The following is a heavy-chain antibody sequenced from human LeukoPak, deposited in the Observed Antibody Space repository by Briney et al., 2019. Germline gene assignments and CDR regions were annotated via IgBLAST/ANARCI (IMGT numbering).Heavy chain of an antibody. CDR3: ASRTTVTTSGYYYYYMDV. Sequence: SVKVSCKASGGTFSSYAISWVRQAPGQGLEWMGRIIPIFGTANYAQKFQGRVTITTDESTSTAYMELSSLRSEDTAVYYCASRTTVTTSGYYYYYMDVWGKGTTVTVSS. CDR2: IIPIFGTA. D-gene: IGHD4-11*01. V-gene: IGHV1-69*05. J-gene: IGHJ6*03. CDR1: GGTFSSYA.